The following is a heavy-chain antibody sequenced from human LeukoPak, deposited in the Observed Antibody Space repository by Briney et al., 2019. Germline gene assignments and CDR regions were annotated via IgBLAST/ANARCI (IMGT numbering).Heavy chain of an antibody. J-gene: IGHJ4*02. V-gene: IGHV1-69*13. Sequence: ASVKVSCKASGGTFSSYAISWVRQAPGQGLEWMGGIIPIFGTANYAQKFQGRVTITADESTSTAYMELSSLRSEDTAVYYCASSTNGFGPYWDLDYWGQGTLVTVSS. CDR3: ASSTNGFGPYWDLDY. CDR1: GGTFSSYA. D-gene: IGHD3-3*01. CDR2: IIPIFGTA.